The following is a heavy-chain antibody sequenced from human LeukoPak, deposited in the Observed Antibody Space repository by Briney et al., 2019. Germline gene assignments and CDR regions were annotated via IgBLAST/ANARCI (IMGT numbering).Heavy chain of an antibody. V-gene: IGHV3-23*01. J-gene: IGHJ4*02. CDR3: AKSPAYYDSSGYRETKYYLDY. CDR2: IRGSGSST. D-gene: IGHD3-22*01. CDR1: GFTFSNYA. Sequence: GGSLRLSCAASGFTFSNYAMTWVRQAPGKGLEWVSGIRGSGSSTYYADSVKGRFTISRDNSKNTLYLQMNSLRAEDTVVYYCAKSPAYYDSSGYRETKYYLDYWGQGTLATVSS.